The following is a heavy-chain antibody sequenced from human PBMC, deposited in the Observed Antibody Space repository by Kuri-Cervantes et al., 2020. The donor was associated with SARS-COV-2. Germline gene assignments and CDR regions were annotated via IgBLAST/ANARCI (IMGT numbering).Heavy chain of an antibody. CDR1: GGSISSYY. V-gene: IGHV4-59*01. CDR2: IYYSGST. J-gene: IGHJ5*02. CDR3: ARGPVVVVAATNWFDP. D-gene: IGHD2-15*01. Sequence: SETLSLTCTVSGGSISSYYWSWIRQPPGKGLEWIGYIYYSGSTNYNPSLKGRVTISVDTSKNQFSLKLSSVTAADTAVYYCARGPVVVVAATNWFDPWGQGTLVTVSS.